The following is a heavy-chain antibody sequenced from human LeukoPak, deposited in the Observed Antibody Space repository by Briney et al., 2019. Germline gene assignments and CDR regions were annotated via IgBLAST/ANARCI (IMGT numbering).Heavy chain of an antibody. CDR3: ARGPGYSSGWYNY. CDR2: IYYSGST. J-gene: IGHJ4*02. Sequence: SETLSLTCTVSGGSISSYYWSWIRQPPGKGLEWIGYIYYSGSTNYNPSLKSRVTISVDTSKNQFSLKLSSVAAADTAVYYCARGPGYSSGWYNYWGQGTLVTVSS. D-gene: IGHD6-19*01. V-gene: IGHV4-59*01. CDR1: GGSISSYY.